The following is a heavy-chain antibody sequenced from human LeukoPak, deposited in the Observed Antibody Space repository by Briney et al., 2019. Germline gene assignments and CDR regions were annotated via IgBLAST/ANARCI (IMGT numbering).Heavy chain of an antibody. Sequence: ASVKVSCKASGYTFTSYGISWVRQAPGQGLEWMGWISAYNGNTNYAQKLQGRVTMTTDTSTSTAYMELSSLRSEDTAVYYCARTLLWFGELPDYFDYWGQGTLVTVSS. CDR3: ARTLLWFGELPDYFDY. CDR1: GYTFTSYG. V-gene: IGHV1-18*01. CDR2: ISAYNGNT. J-gene: IGHJ4*02. D-gene: IGHD3-10*01.